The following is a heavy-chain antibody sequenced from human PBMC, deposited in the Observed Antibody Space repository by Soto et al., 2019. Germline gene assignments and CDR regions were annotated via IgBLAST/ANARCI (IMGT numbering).Heavy chain of an antibody. V-gene: IGHV1-18*01. Sequence: QVQLVQSGAEVKKPGASVKVSCKASGYTFTSYGISWVRQAPGQGLEWMVWISAYNGNTNYAQKLQGRVTMTTDTSTSTAYMELRSLRSDDTAVYYCARDHPYYYDSSGYHYFDYWGQGTLVTVSS. CDR1: GYTFTSYG. CDR2: ISAYNGNT. J-gene: IGHJ4*02. D-gene: IGHD3-22*01. CDR3: ARDHPYYYDSSGYHYFDY.